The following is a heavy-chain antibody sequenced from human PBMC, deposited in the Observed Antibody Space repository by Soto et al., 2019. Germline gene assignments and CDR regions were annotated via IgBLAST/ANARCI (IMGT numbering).Heavy chain of an antibody. Sequence: QVQLVQSGAAVKKPGSSVKVSCKASGGTFSSYAISWVRQAPGQGLEWMGGIIPIFGTAHYAQTFQCRVTITADESTSTAYRELRSLRAEDTTVYYCAGGDVYNWFDPCGQGTLVTVAS. CDR2: IIPIFGTA. J-gene: IGHJ5*02. V-gene: IGHV1-69*01. CDR3: AGGDVYNWFDP. CDR1: GGTFSSYA.